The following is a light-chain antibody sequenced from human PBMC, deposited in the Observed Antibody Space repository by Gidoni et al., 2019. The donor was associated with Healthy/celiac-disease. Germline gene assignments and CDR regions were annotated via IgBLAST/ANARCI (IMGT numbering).Light chain of an antibody. V-gene: IGKV1-39*01. CDR3: QQSYSTPRALT. J-gene: IGKJ4*01. CDR2: AAS. Sequence: DIQMTQSPSSLSASVGDRVTITCRASQSISSYLNWYQQKPGKAPQLLIYAASSLQSGVPSRFSGSGSGTDFTLTISSLQPEDFATYYGQQSYSTPRALTFGGGTKVEIK. CDR1: QSISSY.